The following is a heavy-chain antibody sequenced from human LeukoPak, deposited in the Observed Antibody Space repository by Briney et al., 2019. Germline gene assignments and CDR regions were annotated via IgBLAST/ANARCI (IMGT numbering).Heavy chain of an antibody. V-gene: IGHV1-2*02. CDR1: GYTFTGYY. CDR3: AREYYYGSGSYRQKYYYYGMDV. D-gene: IGHD3-10*01. CDR2: INPNSGGT. J-gene: IGHJ6*02. Sequence: GASVKVSCKASGYTFTGYYMHWVRQAPGQGREWMGWINPNSGGTNYAQKFQGRVTMTRDTSISTAYMELSRLRSDDTAVYYCAREYYYGSGSYRQKYYYYGMDVWGQGTTVTVSS.